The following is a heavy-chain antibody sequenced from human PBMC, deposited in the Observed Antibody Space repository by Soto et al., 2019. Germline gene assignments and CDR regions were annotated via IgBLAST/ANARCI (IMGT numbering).Heavy chain of an antibody. J-gene: IGHJ4*02. V-gene: IGHV3-23*01. CDR1: GLTLRNYA. Sequence: GGSLRSSVEASGLTLRNYAMTWVPQAPGKGLEWVSLISANDVGTYYAESVKTRFTISTDQSRNAVYLQMDSLRAYDTAIYYCAKANNDYNWDNRHPFDDWGQGTLVTVSS. D-gene: IGHD1-20*01. CDR2: ISANDVGT. CDR3: AKANNDYNWDNRHPFDD.